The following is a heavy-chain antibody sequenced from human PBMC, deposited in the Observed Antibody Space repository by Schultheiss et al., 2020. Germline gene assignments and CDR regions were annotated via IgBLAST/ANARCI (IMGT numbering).Heavy chain of an antibody. D-gene: IGHD3-3*01. CDR1: GGTFSSYA. CDR3: ARVDNYDFWGWYYYYMDV. CDR2: IIPIFGTA. J-gene: IGHJ6*03. V-gene: IGHV1-69*13. Sequence: SVKVSCKASGGTFSSYAISWVRQAPGQGLEWMGGIIPIFGTANYAQKFQGRVTITADESTSTAYMELSSLRSEDTAVYYCARVDNYDFWGWYYYYMDVWGKGTTVTVSS.